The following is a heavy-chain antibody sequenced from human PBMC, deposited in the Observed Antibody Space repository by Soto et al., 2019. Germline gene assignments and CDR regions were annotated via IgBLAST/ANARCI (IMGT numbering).Heavy chain of an antibody. CDR1: GFTFSSYA. CDR2: MSYDGSTQ. CDR3: AKGGEQRLVRYAFDI. V-gene: IGHV3-30*18. D-gene: IGHD6-13*01. Sequence: QVQLVESGGGVVQPGRSLRLSCATSGFTFSSYAIHWVRQAPGKGLEWVAVMSYDGSTQYYADSVKGRFTISRDNSKTTVYPQMTSLRAEDTALYHCAKGGEQRLVRYAFDIWGQGAMVTVSS. J-gene: IGHJ3*02.